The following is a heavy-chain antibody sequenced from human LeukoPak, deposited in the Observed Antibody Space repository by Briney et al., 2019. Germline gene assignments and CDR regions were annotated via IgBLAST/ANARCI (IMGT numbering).Heavy chain of an antibody. Sequence: GASVKVSCKASGYTFTSYDINWVRQATGQGLEWMGWMSPNSGNTGYAQKFQGRVTMTRDTSTSTVYMELSSLRSEDTAVYYCATALHYYGSGSYWWFDPWGQGTLVTVSS. D-gene: IGHD3-10*01. CDR3: ATALHYYGSGSYWWFDP. V-gene: IGHV1-8*02. CDR1: GYTFTSYD. J-gene: IGHJ5*02. CDR2: MSPNSGNT.